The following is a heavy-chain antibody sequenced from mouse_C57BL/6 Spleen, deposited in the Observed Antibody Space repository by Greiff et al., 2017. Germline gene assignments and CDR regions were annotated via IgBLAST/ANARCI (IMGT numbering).Heavy chain of an antibody. V-gene: IGHV1-64*01. Sequence: VQLQQPGAELVKPGASVKLSCKASSYTFTSYWMHWVKQRPGQGLEWIGMIHPNSGSTNYNEKFKSKATLTVDKSSSTAYMQLSSLTSEDSAVYYCASPITTLVADYWGQGTTLTVSS. D-gene: IGHD1-1*01. CDR1: SYTFTSYW. J-gene: IGHJ2*01. CDR3: ASPITTLVADY. CDR2: IHPNSGST.